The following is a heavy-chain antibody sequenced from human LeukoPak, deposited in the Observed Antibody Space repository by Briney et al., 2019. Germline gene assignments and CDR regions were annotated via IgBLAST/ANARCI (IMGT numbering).Heavy chain of an antibody. CDR2: ISSRSSTI. CDR3: ARELPLRRITGTTDY. J-gene: IGHJ4*02. D-gene: IGHD1-20*01. Sequence: QPGGSLRLSCAASGFNFSSYSMNWVRQAPGKGLEWVSYISSRSSTIYYADSVKGRFTISRDNAKNSMYLQMKSLRDGDTAVYYCARELPLRRITGTTDYWGQGTLVTVSS. V-gene: IGHV3-48*02. CDR1: GFNFSSYS.